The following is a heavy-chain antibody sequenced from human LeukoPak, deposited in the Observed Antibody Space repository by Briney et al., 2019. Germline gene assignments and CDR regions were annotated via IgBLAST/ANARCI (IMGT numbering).Heavy chain of an antibody. J-gene: IGHJ4*02. D-gene: IGHD3-10*01. CDR2: ISGSGGST. Sequence: KTGGSLRLSCAASGFTFSSYAMSWVRQAPGKGLEWVSAISGSGGSTYYADSVKGRFTISRDSSKNTLYLQMNSLRAEDTAVYYCAKDNLWFGELLTYFDYWGQGTLVTVSS. CDR1: GFTFSSYA. V-gene: IGHV3-23*01. CDR3: AKDNLWFGELLTYFDY.